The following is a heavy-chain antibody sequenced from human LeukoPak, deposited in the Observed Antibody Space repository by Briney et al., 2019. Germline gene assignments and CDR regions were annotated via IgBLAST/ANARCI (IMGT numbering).Heavy chain of an antibody. J-gene: IGHJ2*01. V-gene: IGHV1-69*04. CDR1: GCTFSRYA. CDR2: INPILWKT. D-gene: IGHD3-3*01. CDR3: ARGGPSAYYGDWSGYACWYFDL. Sequence: SVTVSCMASGCTFSRYAITWVRPAPGQGLEWVGRINPILWKTNYEHKFQDRVTNTADKSKSTVYLELNSLRPEGTAVYLLARGGPSAYYGDWSGYACWYFDLWGRGTLVSVSS.